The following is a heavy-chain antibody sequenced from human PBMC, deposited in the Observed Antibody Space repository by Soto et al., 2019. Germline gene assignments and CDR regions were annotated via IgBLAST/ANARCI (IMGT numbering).Heavy chain of an antibody. V-gene: IGHV2-70*01. D-gene: IGHD3-10*01. Sequence: SGPTLVNPTQALTLTCSFSGFSLSTSGMCVSWIRQPPWKALEWLALIDWDDDKYYSTSLKTRLTISKDTSKNQVVLTMTNMDPVDTATYYCARGVGDLLWKARPYYFDYWGQGTLVTVSS. J-gene: IGHJ4*02. CDR3: ARGVGDLLWKARPYYFDY. CDR1: GFSLSTSGMC. CDR2: IDWDDDK.